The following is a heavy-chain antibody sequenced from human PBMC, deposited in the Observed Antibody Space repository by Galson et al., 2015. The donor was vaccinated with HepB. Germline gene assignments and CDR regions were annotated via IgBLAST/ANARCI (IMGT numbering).Heavy chain of an antibody. D-gene: IGHD2-2*01. Sequence: CAISGDSVSGNIVSWNWIRQSPSRGLEWLGRTYFRSKWYYDYAVSVKSRITINPDTSENQFSLQLHSVTPEDTAVYYCAGAGYCRSTYCFFAYCGQGTLVTVSS. CDR2: TYFRSKWYY. V-gene: IGHV6-1*01. CDR1: GDSVSGNIVS. J-gene: IGHJ4*02. CDR3: AGAGYCRSTYCFFAY.